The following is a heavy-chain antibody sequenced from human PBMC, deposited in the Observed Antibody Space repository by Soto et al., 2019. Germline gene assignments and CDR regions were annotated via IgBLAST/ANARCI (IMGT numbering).Heavy chain of an antibody. J-gene: IGHJ4*02. CDR1: GFTFTSSA. D-gene: IGHD3-22*01. CDR3: AAARGGRSGYYFEH. Sequence: VASVKVSCKASGFTFTSSAVQWVRQARGQRLEWIGWMVFGSANTNYTQKFQERVCITRYMCTSTAYMELSSLRSEDTAVYSCAAARGGRSGYYFEHCGKGALVAVSS. V-gene: IGHV1-58*01. CDR2: MVFGSANT.